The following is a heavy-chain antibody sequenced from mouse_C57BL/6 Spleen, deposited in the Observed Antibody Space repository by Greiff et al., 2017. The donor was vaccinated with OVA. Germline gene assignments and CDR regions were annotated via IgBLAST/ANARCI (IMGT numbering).Heavy chain of an antibody. CDR3: AIYYDYVYYAMDY. D-gene: IGHD2-4*01. CDR1: GYTFTSYW. J-gene: IGHJ4*01. Sequence: VKLQQPGAELVKPGASVKLSCKASGYTFTSYWMHWVKQRPGQGLEWIGMIHPNSGSTNYNEKFKSKATLTVDKSSSTAYMQLSSLTSEDSAVYYCAIYYDYVYYAMDYWGQGTSVTVSS. CDR2: IHPNSGST. V-gene: IGHV1-64*01.